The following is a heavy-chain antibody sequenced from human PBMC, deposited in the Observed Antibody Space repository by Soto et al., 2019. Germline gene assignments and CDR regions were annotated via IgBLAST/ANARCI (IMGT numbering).Heavy chain of an antibody. J-gene: IGHJ5*02. V-gene: IGHV1-69*02. Sequence: QVQLVQSGAEVKKPGSSVKVSCKASGGTFSSYTISWVRQAPGQGLEWMGRIIPILGIANYAQKFQGRVTITADKSTSTAYMELSSLRSEDTAVYYCARGWGWRFGELDPDNWFDPWGQGTLVTVSS. D-gene: IGHD3-10*01. CDR1: GGTFSSYT. CDR3: ARGWGWRFGELDPDNWFDP. CDR2: IIPILGIA.